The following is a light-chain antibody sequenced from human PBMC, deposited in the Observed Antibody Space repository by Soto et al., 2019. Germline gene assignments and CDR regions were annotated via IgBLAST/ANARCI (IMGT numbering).Light chain of an antibody. CDR2: DVS. Sequence: QSALTQPRSVSGSPGQSVTISCTGTSSDVGDSRYVSWYQQHPGKAPKLMIYDVSKWPSGVPDRFSGSKSGNTASLTISGLQAEDEADYYCCSYAGSYTVVFGGGTKLTVL. CDR3: CSYAGSYTVV. J-gene: IGLJ2*01. V-gene: IGLV2-11*01. CDR1: SSDVGDSRY.